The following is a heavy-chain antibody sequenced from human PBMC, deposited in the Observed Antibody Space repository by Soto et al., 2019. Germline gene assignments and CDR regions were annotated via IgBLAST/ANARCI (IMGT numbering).Heavy chain of an antibody. CDR1: GYTFTGYY. CDR2: INPNSVDT. Sequence: ASVKASCKASGYTFTGYYIHWVRQAPGQGLEWMGWINPNSVDTNYAQKLQGRVTMTKDTSTSTAYVELRSLRSDDTAVYYCARGQELWFGNYYCYYGMDVWGQGTTVTVSS. V-gene: IGHV1-2*02. D-gene: IGHD3-10*01. J-gene: IGHJ6*02. CDR3: ARGQELWFGNYYCYYGMDV.